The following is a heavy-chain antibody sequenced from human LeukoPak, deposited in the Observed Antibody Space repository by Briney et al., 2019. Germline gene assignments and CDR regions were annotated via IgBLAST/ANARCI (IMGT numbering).Heavy chain of an antibody. Sequence: SETLSLTCTVSGDSISSTTDSWGWIRQSPGKGLEWIGSIYSSGQSYYKVSLRSRVTMSVDTSKNLFSLKLTSVTAADTAVYYCARGAVDTAMVEYYYYYYYMDVWGKGTTVTISS. CDR2: IYSSGQS. D-gene: IGHD5-18*01. J-gene: IGHJ6*03. CDR3: ARGAVDTAMVEYYYYYYYMDV. V-gene: IGHV4-39*07. CDR1: GDSISSTTDS.